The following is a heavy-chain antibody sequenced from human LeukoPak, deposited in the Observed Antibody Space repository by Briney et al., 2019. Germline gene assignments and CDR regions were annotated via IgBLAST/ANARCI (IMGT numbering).Heavy chain of an antibody. D-gene: IGHD3-22*01. J-gene: IGHJ4*02. CDR3: TGDNFDSSVKFDY. CDR2: IRSKANNYAT. Sequence: GGSLRLSCVVSGFTFSGSAVHWVRQASGKGLEWVGRIRSKANNYATAYAASVKGRFTISRDDSKNTAYLQMNSLKTEDTAVYYCTGDNFDSSVKFDYWGQGTLVTVSS. V-gene: IGHV3-73*01. CDR1: GFTFSGSA.